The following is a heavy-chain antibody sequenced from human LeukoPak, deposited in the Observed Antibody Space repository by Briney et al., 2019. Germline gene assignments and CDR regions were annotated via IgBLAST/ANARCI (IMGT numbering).Heavy chain of an antibody. CDR3: VRSADRVIRGAPPYYYYYMDV. CDR2: GYYSGST. CDR1: GFTFSSYA. D-gene: IGHD3-10*01. V-gene: IGHV4-59*01. J-gene: IGHJ6*03. Sequence: GSLRLSCAASGFTFSSYAMSWVRQAPGKGLEWIGYGYYSGSTDYIPSLKSRVTISVDTSKNQLSLKLTSVTAADTAVYYCVRSADRVIRGAPPYYYYYMDVWGKGTTVTVSS.